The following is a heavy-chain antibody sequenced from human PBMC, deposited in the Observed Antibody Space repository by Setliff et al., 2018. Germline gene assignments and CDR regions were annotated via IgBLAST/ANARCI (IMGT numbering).Heavy chain of an antibody. D-gene: IGHD6-13*01. CDR2: INSYSGGT. CDR1: GYTFTDYY. V-gene: IGHV1-2*02. Sequence: ASVKVPCKASGYTFTDYYIHWVRQAPGQGLEWMGWINSYSGGTHYAEHFQGRVTMTGDESASTAFLDLRGLTSDDTAVYYCATSTGYSSSGDYFDYWGQGALVTV. J-gene: IGHJ4*02. CDR3: ATSTGYSSSGDYFDY.